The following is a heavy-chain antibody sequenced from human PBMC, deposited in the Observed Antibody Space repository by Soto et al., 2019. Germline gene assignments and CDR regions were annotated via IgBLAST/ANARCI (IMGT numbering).Heavy chain of an antibody. CDR1: GGSISSGGYY. J-gene: IGHJ5*02. V-gene: IGHV4-31*03. D-gene: IGHD3-10*01. Sequence: PSATLSLTCTVSGGSISSGGYYWSWIRQHPGKGMERIGYIYYSGSTYYNPSLKSRVTISVDTSKNQFSLKLSSVTAADTAVYYCARETEGGSGSYDNNNWFDPWGQGTLVTVSS. CDR3: ARETEGGSGSYDNNNWFDP. CDR2: IYYSGST.